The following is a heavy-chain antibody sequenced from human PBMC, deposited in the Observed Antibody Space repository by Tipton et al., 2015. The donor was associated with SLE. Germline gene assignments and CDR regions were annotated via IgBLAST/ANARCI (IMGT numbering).Heavy chain of an antibody. J-gene: IGHJ4*02. V-gene: IGHV4-30-4*01. CDR3: AREAVVPAASADLDY. CDR2: IYYSGST. D-gene: IGHD2-2*01. CDR1: GGSISSGDYY. Sequence: TLSLTCTVSGGSISSGDYYWSWIRQPPGKGLEWIGYIYYSGSTYYNPSLKSRVTISVDTSKNQFSLKLSSVTAADTAVHYCAREAVVPAASADLDYWGQGTLVTVSS.